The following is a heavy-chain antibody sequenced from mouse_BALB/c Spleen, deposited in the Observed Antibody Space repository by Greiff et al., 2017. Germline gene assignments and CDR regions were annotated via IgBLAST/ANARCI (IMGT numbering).Heavy chain of an antibody. CDR3: ASRNNDYDGGYAMDY. D-gene: IGHD2-4*01. Sequence: EVKLVESGPGLVKPSQSLSLTCTVTGYSITSDYAWNWIRQFPGNKLEWMGYISYSGSTSYNPSLKSRISITRDTSKNQFFLQLNSVTTEDTATYYCASRNNDYDGGYAMDYWGQGTSVTVSS. J-gene: IGHJ4*01. CDR2: ISYSGST. V-gene: IGHV3-2*02. CDR1: GYSITSDYA.